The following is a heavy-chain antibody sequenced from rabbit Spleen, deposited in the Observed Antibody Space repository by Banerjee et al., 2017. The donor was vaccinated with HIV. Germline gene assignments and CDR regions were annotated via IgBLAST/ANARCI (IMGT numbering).Heavy chain of an antibody. CDR1: GFSLSNNYD. D-gene: IGHD4-2*01. CDR3: ARDDDDNARYSDFMNL. Sequence: QSLQESGGGLFQPGGSLALTCKASGFSLSNNYDMCWVRQAPGKGLEWIGCINAGSGSAYYANWAKGRFTISKTSSTTVTLQMTSLTAADTATYFCARDDDDNARYSDFMNLWGPGTLVTVS. CDR2: INAGSGSA. J-gene: IGHJ6*01. V-gene: IGHV1S40*01.